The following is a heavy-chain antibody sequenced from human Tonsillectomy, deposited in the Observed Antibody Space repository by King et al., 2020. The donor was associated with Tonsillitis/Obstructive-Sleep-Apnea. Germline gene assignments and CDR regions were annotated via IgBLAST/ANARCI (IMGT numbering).Heavy chain of an antibody. CDR3: ATALRSAPFDY. CDR1: GGSISSYY. Sequence: VQLQESGPVLVKPSETLSLTCTVSGGSISSYYWSWIRQPPGKGLEWVGYIYYIGCTNYNPSLQSRVTITVDTSKNQFSLKLSSVTAADTAVYYCATALRSAPFDYWGQGTLVTVSS. D-gene: IGHD3-3*01. CDR2: IYYIGCT. V-gene: IGHV4-59*01. J-gene: IGHJ4*02.